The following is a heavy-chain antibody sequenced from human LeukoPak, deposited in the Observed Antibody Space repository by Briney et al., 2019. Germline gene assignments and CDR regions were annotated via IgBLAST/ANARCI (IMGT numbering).Heavy chain of an antibody. CDR1: GYTFTSYA. Sequence: GASVKVSCKASGYTFTSYAMHWVRQAPGQRLEWMGWINAGNGNTKYSQKFQGRVTITRDTSASTAYMELSSLRSEDTAVYYCARDLDSSSWYESYFDYWGQGTLVTVSS. CDR2: INAGNGNT. J-gene: IGHJ4*02. V-gene: IGHV1-3*01. D-gene: IGHD6-13*01. CDR3: ARDLDSSSWYESYFDY.